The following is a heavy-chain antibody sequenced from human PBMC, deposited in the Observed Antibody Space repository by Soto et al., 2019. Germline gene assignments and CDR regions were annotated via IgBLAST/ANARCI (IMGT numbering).Heavy chain of an antibody. CDR2: IYHSGSP. V-gene: IGHV4-31*03. J-gene: IGHJ6*02. CDR1: GGSISSGGNY. D-gene: IGHD3-10*01. Sequence: QVQLQESGPGLVKSSQTLSLTCTVSGGSISSGGNYWSWIRQHPGKGLEWIGYIYHSGSPYYHPSRNRRVTISVDTSKNQFSLKLNAVTAADTAVYYWARARMVRGVIYYYGMDVWGQGTTVTASS. CDR3: ARARMVRGVIYYYGMDV.